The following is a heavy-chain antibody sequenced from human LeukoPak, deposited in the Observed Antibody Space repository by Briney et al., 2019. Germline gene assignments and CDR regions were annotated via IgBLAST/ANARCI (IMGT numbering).Heavy chain of an antibody. J-gene: IGHJ4*02. CDR2: IIPIFGTA. V-gene: IGHV1-69*05. Sequence: SVKVSCKASGYTFTSYAISWVRQAPGQGLEWMGGIIPIFGTANYAQKFQGRVTITTDESTSTAYMELSSLRSEDTAVYYCARVLATTVTSLGYWGQGTLVTVSS. D-gene: IGHD4-11*01. CDR1: GYTFTSYA. CDR3: ARVLATTVTSLGY.